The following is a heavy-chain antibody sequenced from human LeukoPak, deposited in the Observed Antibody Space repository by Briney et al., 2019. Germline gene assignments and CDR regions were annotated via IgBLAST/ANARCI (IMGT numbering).Heavy chain of an antibody. CDR1: GGSISSYY. CDR3: ARDASSSGANWFDH. CDR2: IYTSGST. D-gene: IGHD6-6*01. V-gene: IGHV4-4*07. J-gene: IGHJ5*02. Sequence: SETLSLTCTVSGGSISSYYWSWIRQPAGKGLEWLGRIYTSGSTNYNPSLKSRVTISVDTSKNQFSLKLSSVTAADTAVYYCARDASSSGANWFDHWGQGTLVTVSS.